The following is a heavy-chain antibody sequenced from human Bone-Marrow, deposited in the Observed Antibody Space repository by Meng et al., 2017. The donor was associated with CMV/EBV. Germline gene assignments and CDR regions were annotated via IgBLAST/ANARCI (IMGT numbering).Heavy chain of an antibody. V-gene: IGHV4-59*01. Sequence: SETLSLTCAVYGGSFSGYYWSWIRQPPGKGLEWIGYIYYSGSTNFNPSLRSRVTISVDTSKNQFSLKLSSVTAADTAVYYCARGTNVDTVEGGYYYYYGMDVWGQGATVPVSS. CDR3: ARGTNVDTVEGGYYYYYGMDV. J-gene: IGHJ6*02. CDR1: GGSFSGYY. D-gene: IGHD5-18*01. CDR2: IYYSGST.